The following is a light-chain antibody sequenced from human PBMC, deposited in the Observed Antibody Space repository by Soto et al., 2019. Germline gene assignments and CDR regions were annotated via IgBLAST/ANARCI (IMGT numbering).Light chain of an antibody. J-gene: IGLJ3*02. Sequence: QLVLTQSSSASASLGSSVKLTCTLSSGHSSYIIAWHQQQPGKAPRYLMKLEASGGYDKGSGVPDRFSGSSSGADRYLTISNLQFEDEADYFCETWDTNTWVFSGGTKLTVL. CDR1: SGHSSYI. CDR2: LEASGGY. CDR3: ETWDTNTWV. V-gene: IGLV4-60*02.